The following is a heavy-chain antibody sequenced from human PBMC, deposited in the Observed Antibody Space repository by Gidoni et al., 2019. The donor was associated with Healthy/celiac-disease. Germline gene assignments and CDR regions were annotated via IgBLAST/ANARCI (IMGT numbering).Heavy chain of an antibody. J-gene: IGHJ3*02. V-gene: IGHV4-34*01. CDR2: INHSGST. Sequence: QVQLQQWGAGLLKPSETLSLTCAVYGWSFSGYYWSWIRQPPGKGLEWIGEINHSGSTNYNPSLKSRVTISVDTSKNQFSLKLSSVTAADTAVYYCARGEDSSGYYYNAFDIWGQGTMVTVSS. CDR3: ARGEDSSGYYYNAFDI. D-gene: IGHD3-22*01. CDR1: GWSFSGYY.